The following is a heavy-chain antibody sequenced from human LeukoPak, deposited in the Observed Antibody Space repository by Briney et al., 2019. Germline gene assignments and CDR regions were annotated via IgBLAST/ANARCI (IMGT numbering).Heavy chain of an antibody. V-gene: IGHV3-30*04. CDR2: VSYVESNI. J-gene: IGHJ4*02. CDR1: GFTFSSYG. CDR3: SRDPRPCDY. Sequence: GGSLRLSCAASGFTFSSYGLHWVRQAPGKGLEWVAVVSYVESNIYYEDSVRGRFTISRDNAQNSLYLQMNSLRDEDTAVYYCSRDPRPCDYWGQGTLVTVSS.